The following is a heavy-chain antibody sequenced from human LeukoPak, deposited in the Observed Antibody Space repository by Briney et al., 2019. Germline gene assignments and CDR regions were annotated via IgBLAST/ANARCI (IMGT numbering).Heavy chain of an antibody. Sequence: GGSLRLSCAASGFTFSSYAMSWVRQAPGKGLEWVSAISGGGGSTYYADSVKGRFTISRDNSKNTLYLQMNSLRAEDTAVYYCAKDLPAYYDFWSGYFYFDYWGQGTLVTVSS. J-gene: IGHJ4*02. CDR1: GFTFSSYA. CDR2: ISGGGGST. D-gene: IGHD3-3*01. CDR3: AKDLPAYYDFWSGYFYFDY. V-gene: IGHV3-23*01.